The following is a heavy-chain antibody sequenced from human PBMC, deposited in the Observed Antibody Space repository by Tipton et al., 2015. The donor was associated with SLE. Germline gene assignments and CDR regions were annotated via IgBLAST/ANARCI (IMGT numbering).Heavy chain of an antibody. J-gene: IGHJ4*02. Sequence: TLSLTCTVSGGSISSYYWSWIRQPPGKGLEWIGTIYYTGSTFYNPSLKSRVTISVDTSKNQFSLKLSSVTAADTAVYYCARDEYHYDGTGYHLLGHFDFWGQGTLVTVSS. CDR2: IYYTGST. D-gene: IGHD3-22*01. CDR1: GGSISSYY. CDR3: ARDEYHYDGTGYHLLGHFDF. V-gene: IGHV4-59*12.